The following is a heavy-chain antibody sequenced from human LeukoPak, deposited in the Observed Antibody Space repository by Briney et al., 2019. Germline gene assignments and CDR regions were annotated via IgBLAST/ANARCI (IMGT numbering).Heavy chain of an antibody. V-gene: IGHV3-30*02. Sequence: GRSLRLSCAASGFTFSNYGMHWVRQAPGKGLEWVSFIRYDGSNEYYPDSVKGRFTISRDNSKNTLYLQMNSLRAEDTAVYYCAKARHRYISGLLTHFSFDYWGQGTLVTVSS. CDR3: AKARHRYISGLLTHFSFDY. CDR1: GFTFSNYG. J-gene: IGHJ4*02. D-gene: IGHD6-19*01. CDR2: IRYDGSNE.